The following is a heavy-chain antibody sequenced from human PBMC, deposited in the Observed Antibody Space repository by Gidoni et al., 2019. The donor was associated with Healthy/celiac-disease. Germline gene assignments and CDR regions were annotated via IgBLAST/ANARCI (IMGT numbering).Heavy chain of an antibody. CDR1: GGSISSGGYS. J-gene: IGHJ4*02. D-gene: IGHD3-10*01. CDR2: IYHSGST. Sequence: QLQLQESGSGLVTPSQTLSLTCAVSGGSISSGGYSWSWIRQPPGKGLEWIGYIYHSGSTYYNPSLKSRVTISVDRSKNQFSLKLSSVTAADTAVYYCAITYGSGSYSFDYWGQGTLVTVSS. CDR3: AITYGSGSYSFDY. V-gene: IGHV4-30-2*01.